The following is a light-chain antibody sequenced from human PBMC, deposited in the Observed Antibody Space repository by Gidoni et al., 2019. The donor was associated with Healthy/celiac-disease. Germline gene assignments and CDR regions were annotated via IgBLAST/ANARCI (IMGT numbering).Light chain of an antibody. CDR2: RNN. CDR3: AAWDASLNGPV. J-gene: IGLJ3*02. CDR1: SSNIGSNT. Sequence: QSVLTQPPSASGTPGQRVTISCSGSSSNIGSNTVNWYQQLPGTAPKLLIYRNNQRPSGVPARFSGSKSCTSASLAISGLQSEDEADYYCAAWDASLNGPVFGGGTKLTVL. V-gene: IGLV1-44*01.